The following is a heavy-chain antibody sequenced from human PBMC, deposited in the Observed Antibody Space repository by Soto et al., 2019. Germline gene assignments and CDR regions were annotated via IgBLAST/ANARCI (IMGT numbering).Heavy chain of an antibody. J-gene: IGHJ4*02. CDR1: GFTFSTYS. CDR2: INTASYI. Sequence: EVLLVESGGGLVKPGGSLRLSCAASGFTFSTYSMNLVRQAPGKGLEWVSSINTASYINYADSVKGRFTISRDDAKNALYLQINRLRDDDTSVYYCAREGGNFNGGRIRYFDYWGQGTLVTVSS. D-gene: IGHD2-15*01. V-gene: IGHV3-21*01. CDR3: AREGGNFNGGRIRYFDY.